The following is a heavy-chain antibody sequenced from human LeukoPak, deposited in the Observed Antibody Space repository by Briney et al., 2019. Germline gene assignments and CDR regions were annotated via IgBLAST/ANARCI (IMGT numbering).Heavy chain of an antibody. D-gene: IGHD3-3*01. V-gene: IGHV1-69*04. Sequence: ASVKVSCKASGGTFSSYAISWVRQAPGQGLEWMGRIIPILGIANYAQKFQGRVTITADKSTSTAYMELSSLRSEDTAVYYCARGPPPDYDFWSGYSGYFDYWGQGTLVTVSS. CDR2: IIPILGIA. CDR1: GGTFSSYA. J-gene: IGHJ4*02. CDR3: ARGPPPDYDFWSGYSGYFDY.